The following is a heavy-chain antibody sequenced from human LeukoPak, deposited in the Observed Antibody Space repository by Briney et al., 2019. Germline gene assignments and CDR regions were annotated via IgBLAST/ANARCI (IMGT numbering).Heavy chain of an antibody. J-gene: IGHJ5*02. CDR1: GFTFSSYW. CDR2: IKQDGSEK. D-gene: IGHD6-6*01. Sequence: GGSLRLSCAASGFTFSSYWMSWVRQAPGKGLEWVANIKQDGSEKYYVDSVKGRFTISRDNAKNSLYLQMNSLRAEDTAVYYCARDRDSSSATGDNWFDPWGQGTLVTVSS. CDR3: ARDRDSSSATGDNWFDP. V-gene: IGHV3-7*01.